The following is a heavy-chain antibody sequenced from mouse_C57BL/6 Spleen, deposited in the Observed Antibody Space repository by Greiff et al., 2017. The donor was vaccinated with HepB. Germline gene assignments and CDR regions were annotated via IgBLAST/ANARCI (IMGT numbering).Heavy chain of an antibody. J-gene: IGHJ4*01. Sequence: QVQLQQPGTELVKPGASVKLSCKASGYTFTSYWMHWVKQRPGQGLEWIGNINPSNGGTNYNEKFKSKATLTVDKSSSTAYMELNSLTSEDSAVYYCARGEAITTVVGAMDYWGQGTSVTVSS. CDR2: INPSNGGT. CDR1: GYTFTSYW. D-gene: IGHD1-1*01. V-gene: IGHV1-53*01. CDR3: ARGEAITTVVGAMDY.